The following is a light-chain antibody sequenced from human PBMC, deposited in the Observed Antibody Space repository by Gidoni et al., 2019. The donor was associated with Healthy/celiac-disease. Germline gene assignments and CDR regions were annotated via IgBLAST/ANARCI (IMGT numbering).Light chain of an antibody. V-gene: IGLV1-51*01. CDR2: DNN. CDR1: SSNIGNNY. Sequence: QSVLTQPHSVSAAPGQKVTISCSGSSSNIGNNYVSWYQQLPGTAPKLLLYDNNKRPSGIPDRFSGSKSGTSATLGITGLQTGDEADYYCGTWDSSLSVVVFGGGTKLTVL. J-gene: IGLJ2*01. CDR3: GTWDSSLSVVV.